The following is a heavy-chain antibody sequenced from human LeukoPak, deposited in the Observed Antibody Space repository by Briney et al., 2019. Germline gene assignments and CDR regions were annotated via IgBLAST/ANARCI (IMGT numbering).Heavy chain of an antibody. D-gene: IGHD3-22*01. Sequence: PGGSLRLACAASGFTVSNNYMIWVRQAPGKGLEWVSVIYAGDSTYYADSVKGRFTISRDNSKNTLSLEMGSLRAEDTAVYYCVKAILFGSVSYYADWGQGTLVTVSS. J-gene: IGHJ4*02. CDR1: GFTVSNNY. CDR2: IYAGDST. V-gene: IGHV3-53*05. CDR3: VKAILFGSVSYYAD.